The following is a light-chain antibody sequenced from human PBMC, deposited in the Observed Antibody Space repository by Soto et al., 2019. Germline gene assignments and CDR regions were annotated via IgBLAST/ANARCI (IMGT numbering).Light chain of an antibody. J-gene: IGKJ3*01. CDR1: QSITSSY. Sequence: EILLTQSPGPLSFSPGERATLSCRSSQSITSSYLAWYQQKPGQAPRLLIYGASSRATGIPDRFSGSGSGTDFTLTITRLEPEDFAVYYCQQCGSSPLTFGPGTKVDIK. V-gene: IGKV3-20*01. CDR3: QQCGSSPLT. CDR2: GAS.